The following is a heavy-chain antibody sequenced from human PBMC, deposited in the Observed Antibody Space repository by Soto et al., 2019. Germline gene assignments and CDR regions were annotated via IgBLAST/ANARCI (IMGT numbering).Heavy chain of an antibody. Sequence: SETLSLSCTVTGGSINGGNYYWSWIRQPPGKGLEWIGYTSDSGNTFYTPSLASRLTVSLDTSQNYFTLELTSVTAADTAIYYCARDLKNDSGDYIVLDAFDVWGHGTMVT. CDR1: GGSINGGNYY. CDR2: TSDSGNT. V-gene: IGHV4-31*03. D-gene: IGHD4-17*01. J-gene: IGHJ3*01. CDR3: ARDLKNDSGDYIVLDAFDV.